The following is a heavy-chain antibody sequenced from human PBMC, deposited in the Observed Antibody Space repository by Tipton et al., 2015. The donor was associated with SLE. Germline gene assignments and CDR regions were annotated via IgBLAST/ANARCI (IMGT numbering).Heavy chain of an antibody. V-gene: IGHV3-64D*08. CDR2: ITTSGDNT. CDR1: GFTFSSYA. D-gene: IGHD2-2*01. J-gene: IGHJ6*02. CDR3: VKCSDTSCFSPRGMDV. Sequence: QLVQSGGGLVQPGGTLRLSCSGSGFTFSSYAMHWVRQAPGKRLEFVSSITTSGDNTYYADSVEGRFTISRDNSKNILYLQMSSLRPDDTAVYYCVKCSDTSCFSPRGMDVWGQGTTVTVSS.